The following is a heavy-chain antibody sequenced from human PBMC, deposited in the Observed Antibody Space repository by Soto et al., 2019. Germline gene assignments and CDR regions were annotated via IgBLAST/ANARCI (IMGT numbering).Heavy chain of an antibody. D-gene: IGHD4-17*01. J-gene: IGHJ4*02. Sequence: GGSLRLSSAVSGVTLRSFPLSWVRQAPGKGLEWVSAISGDGGTTYYADSVKGRFTISRDNSKNRLYLQMDSLRPEDTAIYFCAKALRTTVVASDYWGPGTLVTVSS. V-gene: IGHV3-23*01. CDR2: ISGDGGTT. CDR1: GVTLRSFP. CDR3: AKALRTTVVASDY.